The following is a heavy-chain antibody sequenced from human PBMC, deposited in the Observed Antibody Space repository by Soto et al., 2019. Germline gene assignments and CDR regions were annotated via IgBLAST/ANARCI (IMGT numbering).Heavy chain of an antibody. V-gene: IGHV1-24*01. Sequence: ASVKVSCKVSGYTLTELSMHWVRQAPGKGLEWMGGFDPEDGETIYAQKFQGRVTMTEDTSTDTAYMELSSLRSEDTAVYYCATRHDYGGNSDAFDSWGQGTMVTVSS. D-gene: IGHD4-17*01. CDR2: FDPEDGET. CDR3: ATRHDYGGNSDAFDS. J-gene: IGHJ3*02. CDR1: GYTLTELS.